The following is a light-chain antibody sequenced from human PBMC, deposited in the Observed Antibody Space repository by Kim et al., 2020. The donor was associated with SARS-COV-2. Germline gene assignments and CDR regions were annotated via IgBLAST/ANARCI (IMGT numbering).Light chain of an antibody. J-gene: IGLJ2*01. CDR1: SRHSGYA. Sequence: QLVLTQSPSASASLGASVKLTCTLSSRHSGYAIAWHQQQPEKGPRYLMNLNCDGSHSKGDGIPDRFSGSSSGAERYLTISSLQSEDEADYYCQTWGTGIQVFGGGTQLTVL. CDR3: QTWGTGIQV. V-gene: IGLV4-69*01. CDR2: LNCDGSH.